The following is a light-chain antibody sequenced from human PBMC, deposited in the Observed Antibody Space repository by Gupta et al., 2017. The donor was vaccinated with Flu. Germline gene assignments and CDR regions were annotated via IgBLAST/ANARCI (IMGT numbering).Light chain of an antibody. J-gene: IGKJ1*01. V-gene: IGKV3-20*01. CDR3: QQYGSLRT. CDR2: DAS. Sequence: EIVLTQSPGTLSLSPGERATLSCRANQTVSHDYLAWYQHKSGQAPRPLIYDASERATGIPDRFSGSGSGTDFILTISRLEAEDFALYYCQQYGSLRTFGQGTRV. CDR1: QTVSHDY.